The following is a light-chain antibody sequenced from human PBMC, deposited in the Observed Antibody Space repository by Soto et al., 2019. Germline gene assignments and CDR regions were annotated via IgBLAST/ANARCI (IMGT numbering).Light chain of an antibody. CDR2: GAS. V-gene: IGKV3-15*01. Sequence: EIVMTQSPATLSVSPGARVTLSCRASQSVSSNLAWYQQKPGQAPRLLIYGASTRATGIPARFSGSESGTEFTLTISSLQSEDFAVYYCQQYNDWPLSFGGGTKVEIK. CDR1: QSVSSN. J-gene: IGKJ4*01. CDR3: QQYNDWPLS.